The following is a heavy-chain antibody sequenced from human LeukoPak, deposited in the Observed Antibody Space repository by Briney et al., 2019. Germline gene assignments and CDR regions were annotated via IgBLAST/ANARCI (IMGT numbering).Heavy chain of an antibody. CDR3: ARDQGLTGTTSDFDY. Sequence: SETLSLTCTVSGGSVSSGSYYWSWVRQPPGKGLEWIGYIYYSGSTNYNPSLKSRVTISVDTSKNQFSLKLSSVTAADTAVYYCARDQGLTGTTSDFDYWGQGTLVTVSS. D-gene: IGHD1-7*01. V-gene: IGHV4-61*01. CDR2: IYYSGST. J-gene: IGHJ4*02. CDR1: GGSVSSGSYY.